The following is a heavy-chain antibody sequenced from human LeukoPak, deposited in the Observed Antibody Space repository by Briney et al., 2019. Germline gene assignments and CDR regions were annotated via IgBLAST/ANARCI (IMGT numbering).Heavy chain of an antibody. Sequence: ASVKVSCNASGYTFTSYGISWVRQAPGQGLEWMGWISAYNGNTNYAQKLQGRVTMTTDTSTSTAYMELRSLRSDDTAVYYCARVIAAAGHFDYWGQGTLVTVSS. CDR2: ISAYNGNT. D-gene: IGHD6-13*01. CDR3: ARVIAAAGHFDY. V-gene: IGHV1-18*01. CDR1: GYTFTSYG. J-gene: IGHJ4*02.